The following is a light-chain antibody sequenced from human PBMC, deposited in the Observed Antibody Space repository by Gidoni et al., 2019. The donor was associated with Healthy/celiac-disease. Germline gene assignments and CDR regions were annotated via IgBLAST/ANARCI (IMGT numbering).Light chain of an antibody. CDR1: QSISSY. V-gene: IGKV1-39*01. J-gene: IGKJ3*01. Sequence: DIQMTQSPSSLSESVGDRVTITCRASQSISSYLNWYQQKPGKAPKLLIYAASSLQRGVPSRFSGSGSGTDFTLTISSLQPEDFATYYCQQSYSTPLTFGPGTKVDIK. CDR2: AAS. CDR3: QQSYSTPLT.